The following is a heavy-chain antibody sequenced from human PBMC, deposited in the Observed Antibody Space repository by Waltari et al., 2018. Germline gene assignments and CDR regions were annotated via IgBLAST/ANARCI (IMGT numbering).Heavy chain of an antibody. CDR1: GTSISNYY. D-gene: IGHD6-13*01. CDR3: ARTSGAAAGKFDY. V-gene: IGHV4-59*01. CDR2: ISDSGST. J-gene: IGHJ4*02. Sequence: QVQLQESGPGLVKPSETLSLTCTVSGTSISNYYWTWIRPPPGKGLEWIGYISDSGSTSYNPSLKSRVTISGDTSKNHFSLKLSSVTAADTAVYYCARTSGAAAGKFDYWGQGTLVTVSS.